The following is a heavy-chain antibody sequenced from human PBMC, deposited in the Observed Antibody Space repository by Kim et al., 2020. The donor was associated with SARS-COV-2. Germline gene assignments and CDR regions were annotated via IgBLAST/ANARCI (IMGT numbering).Heavy chain of an antibody. J-gene: IGHJ4*02. CDR1: GDSVSSYTYP. V-gene: IGHV4-61*01. CDR3: ATHKRDSSVFDS. Sequence: SETLSLTCTVSGDSVSSYTYPWTWFRQPPGKGLEYIGYTANTNYNPSLKSRVTIFLDTSTNQFFLKLRSVTAADTAVYYCATHKRDSSVFDSWGQGILVTVSS. CDR2: TANT. D-gene: IGHD1-1*01.